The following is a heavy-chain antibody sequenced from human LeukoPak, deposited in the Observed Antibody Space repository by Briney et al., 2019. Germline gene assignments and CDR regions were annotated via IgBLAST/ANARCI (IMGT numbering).Heavy chain of an antibody. CDR1: GDSLSINTYY. V-gene: IGHV4-39*07. Sequence: SETLSLTCTVSGDSLSINTYYWGWIRQPPGKGLEWIGSIYYSGSTYYNPSLQSRVTISVDTSKNQFSLKLSSVTAADTAVYYCARDLGGSGTNYYMDVWGKGTTVTVSS. J-gene: IGHJ6*03. D-gene: IGHD3-10*01. CDR2: IYYSGST. CDR3: ARDLGGSGTNYYMDV.